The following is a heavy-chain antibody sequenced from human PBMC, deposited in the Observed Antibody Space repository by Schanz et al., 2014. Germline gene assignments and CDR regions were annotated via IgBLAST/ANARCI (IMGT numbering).Heavy chain of an antibody. CDR1: GFIFSDYY. CDR2: ISSGGTTT. D-gene: IGHD2-8*02. CDR3: AKTLFPGGTQTFGN. J-gene: IGHJ4*02. Sequence: QMQLVESGGGLVKPGGSLRLSCAASGFIFSDYYMAWIRQAPGKGPEYVSYISSGGTTTYHSDSVKGRFTISRDSAENSLYLQMNSLRAEDTAVYYCAKTLFPGGTQTFGNWGRGTLVTVSS. V-gene: IGHV3-11*01.